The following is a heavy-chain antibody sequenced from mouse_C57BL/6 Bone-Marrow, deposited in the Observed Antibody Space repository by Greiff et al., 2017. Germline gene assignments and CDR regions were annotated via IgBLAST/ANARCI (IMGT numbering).Heavy chain of an antibody. CDR3: ARNDDGFAY. V-gene: IGHV3-6*01. J-gene: IGHJ3*01. Sequence: EVQLVEPGPGLVKPSQSLSLSCSVTGYSFTSGYYWNWIRQFPGNKLEWMGYISYDGSNNYNPSLKNRISITRDTSKNQFFLKLNSVTTEDTATYYCARNDDGFAYWGQGTLVTVSA. CDR1: GYSFTSGYY. D-gene: IGHD2-12*01. CDR2: ISYDGSN.